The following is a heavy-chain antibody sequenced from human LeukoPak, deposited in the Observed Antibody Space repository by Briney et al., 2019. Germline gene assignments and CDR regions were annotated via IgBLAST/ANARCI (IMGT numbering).Heavy chain of an antibody. CDR2: IKQDGSEK. J-gene: IGHJ4*02. V-gene: IGHV3-7*04. D-gene: IGHD5-18*01. CDR1: EFTFSSYW. Sequence: GGSLRLSCAASEFTFSSYWMSWVRQAPGKGLEWVANIKQDGSEKYYVDSVKGRFTISRDNAKNSLYLQMNSLRAEDTAVYYCARDGYEGRDYWGQGTLVTVSS. CDR3: ARDGYEGRDY.